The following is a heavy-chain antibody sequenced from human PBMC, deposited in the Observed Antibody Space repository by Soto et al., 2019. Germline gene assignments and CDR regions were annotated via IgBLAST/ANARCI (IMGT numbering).Heavy chain of an antibody. CDR3: ATQTAQYYYDSSGYLAAFDI. Sequence: SVKVSCKASGGTFSSYTISWVRQAPGQGLEWMGRIIPILGIANYAQKFQGRVTITADKSTSTAYMELSSLRSEDTAVYYCATQTAQYYYDSSGYLAAFDIWGQGTMVTVSS. D-gene: IGHD3-22*01. CDR2: IIPILGIA. J-gene: IGHJ3*02. V-gene: IGHV1-69*02. CDR1: GGTFSSYT.